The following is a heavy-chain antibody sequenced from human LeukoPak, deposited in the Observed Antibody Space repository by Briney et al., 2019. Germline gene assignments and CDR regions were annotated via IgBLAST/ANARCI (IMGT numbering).Heavy chain of an antibody. Sequence: QPGGSLRLSCAASGFIFSSYAMSWVRQAPGKGLEWVSGISGSGGSTYYADSVTGRFTISRDHSRNTLYLQMNSLRADDTAVYYCAKVALGSSRGPYFDYWGQGTLVTVSS. J-gene: IGHJ4*02. D-gene: IGHD6-13*01. CDR3: AKVALGSSRGPYFDY. CDR1: GFIFSSYA. CDR2: ISGSGGST. V-gene: IGHV3-23*01.